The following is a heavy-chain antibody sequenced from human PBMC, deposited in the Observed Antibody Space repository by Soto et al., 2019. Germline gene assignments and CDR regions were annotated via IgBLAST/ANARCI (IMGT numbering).Heavy chain of an antibody. CDR1: GYTFTSYY. CDR2: INPSGGST. Sequence: ASVKVSCKASGYTFTSYYMHWVRQAPGQGLEWMGIINPSGGSTSYAQKFQGRVTMTRDTSTSTVYMELSSLRSEDAAVYYCARGVERITMIVVVIASPLDAFDIWGQGTMVTVSS. D-gene: IGHD3-22*01. CDR3: ARGVERITMIVVVIASPLDAFDI. J-gene: IGHJ3*02. V-gene: IGHV1-46*01.